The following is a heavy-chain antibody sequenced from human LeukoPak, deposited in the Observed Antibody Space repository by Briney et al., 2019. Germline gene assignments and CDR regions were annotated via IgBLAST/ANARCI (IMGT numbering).Heavy chain of an antibody. V-gene: IGHV3-23*01. Sequence: PGGSLRLSCAASGFSFSNYAMSWVRQAPGKGLEWVSAISTSGTNTYYADSVRGRFTISRDNSKNILHLQMNSLRAEDTAVYYCAKDTVTTSRTLAFDIWGQGTMVTVSS. CDR3: AKDTVTTSRTLAFDI. CDR1: GFSFSNYA. D-gene: IGHD4-17*01. J-gene: IGHJ3*02. CDR2: ISTSGTNT.